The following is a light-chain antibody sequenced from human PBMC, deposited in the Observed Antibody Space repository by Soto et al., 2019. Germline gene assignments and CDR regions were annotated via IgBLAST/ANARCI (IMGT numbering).Light chain of an antibody. CDR2: AAS. CDR1: QGISSH. V-gene: IGKV1-8*01. CDR3: QQYYNYPRT. Sequence: ALRMTQSPSSFSASTGDRVTITCRASQGISSHLAWYQQKPGRAPKLLIYAASTLQSGVPSRFSGSGSGTDFTFTISCLQSEDFATYYCQQYYNYPRTFGQGTKVEIK. J-gene: IGKJ1*01.